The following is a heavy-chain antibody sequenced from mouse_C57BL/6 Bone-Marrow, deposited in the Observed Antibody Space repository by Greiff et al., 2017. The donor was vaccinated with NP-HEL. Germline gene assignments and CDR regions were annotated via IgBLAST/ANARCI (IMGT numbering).Heavy chain of an antibody. CDR1: GYTFTSYG. CDR3: ARVRLRRGSWFAY. CDR2: IYPRSGNT. D-gene: IGHD2-4*01. V-gene: IGHV1-81*01. Sequence: QVQLKESGAELARPGASVKLSCKASGYTFTSYGISWVKQRTGQGLEWIGEIYPRSGNTYYNEKFKGKATLTADKSSSTAYMELRSLTSEDSAVYFCARVRLRRGSWFAYWGQGTLVTVSA. J-gene: IGHJ3*01.